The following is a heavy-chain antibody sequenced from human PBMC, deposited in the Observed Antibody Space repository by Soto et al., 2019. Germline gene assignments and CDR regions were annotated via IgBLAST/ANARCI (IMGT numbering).Heavy chain of an antibody. J-gene: IGHJ6*02. CDR2: ISAYDGYT. CDR1: GYTFTSYG. Sequence: QVQLVQSGAEVKKPGASVKVSCKASGYTFTSYGINWVRQAPGQGLEWLGWISAYDGYTNYAQILQGRVSMTTDTSTKTAYMELRSLRSDDTAMYYCARGGFYDSSGARNYYYYGMNVWGQVTTVTVSS. CDR3: ARGGFYDSSGARNYYYYGMNV. D-gene: IGHD3-22*01. V-gene: IGHV1-18*01.